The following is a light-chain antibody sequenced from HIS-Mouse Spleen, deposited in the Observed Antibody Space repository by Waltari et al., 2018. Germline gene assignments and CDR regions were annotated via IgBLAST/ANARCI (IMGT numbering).Light chain of an antibody. CDR1: SSDVGGYNY. CDR3: CSYAGSYTGV. V-gene: IGLV2-11*01. CDR2: DVS. Sequence: QSALTQPRSVSGSPGQSVTISCTGTSSDVGGYNYVSWYQQHPGKAPKLMIYDVSTRPSGVPDRVSGSKSGNTASLTISGLQAEDEADYYCCSYAGSYTGVFGTGTKVTVL. J-gene: IGLJ1*01.